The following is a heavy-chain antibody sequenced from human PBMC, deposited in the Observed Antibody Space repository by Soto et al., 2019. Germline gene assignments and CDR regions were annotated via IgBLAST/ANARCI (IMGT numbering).Heavy chain of an antibody. V-gene: IGHV3-21*06. J-gene: IGHJ3*01. D-gene: IGHD4-17*01. Sequence: GGSLSLSCEGSGFNFRNFNMIWVRQAPGKGLEWVSSVSGSSSYIYYADSVKGRFTVSRDNANNLVFLQMNGLRPEDTAMYYCARDLRGHYGPWGQGTMVTVSS. CDR3: ARDLRGHYGP. CDR2: VSGSSSYI. CDR1: GFNFRNFN.